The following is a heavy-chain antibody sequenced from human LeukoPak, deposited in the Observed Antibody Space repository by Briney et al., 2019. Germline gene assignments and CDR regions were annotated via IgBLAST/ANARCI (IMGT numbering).Heavy chain of an antibody. J-gene: IGHJ4*02. CDR1: GFTFSSYS. CDR2: IASSSYI. CDR3: AREPTYRSSLDF. D-gene: IGHD6-6*01. V-gene: IGHV3-21*04. Sequence: GGSLRLSCAASGFTFSSYSMNWVRQAPGKGLEWVSSIASSSYIYYADSVKGRFTISRDNSRNTLYLQMNSLRPDDTAVYYCAREPTYRSSLDFWGQGTLVTVSS.